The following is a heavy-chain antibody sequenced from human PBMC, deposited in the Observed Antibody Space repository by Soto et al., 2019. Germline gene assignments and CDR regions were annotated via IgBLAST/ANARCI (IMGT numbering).Heavy chain of an antibody. CDR3: ARHGTDDAFDI. J-gene: IGHJ3*02. CDR1: GFTFSTYW. V-gene: IGHV3-7*03. Sequence: GGSLRLSCAASGFTFSTYWMSWVRQAPGKGLEWVAKIEQDGSEKFYVNSVEGRFTISRDSTKNSLYPQMNSLRAADTAVYYCARHGTDDAFDIWGQGTMVTVSS. CDR2: IEQDGSEK.